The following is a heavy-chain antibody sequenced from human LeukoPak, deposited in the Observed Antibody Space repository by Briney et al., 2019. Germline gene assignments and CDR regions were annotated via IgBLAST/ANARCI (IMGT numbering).Heavy chain of an antibody. CDR1: GYSFTTYW. J-gene: IGHJ4*02. Sequence: GESLKISCEGSGYSFTTYWISWVRQAPGKGLEWVSVIYSGGSTYYADSVKGRFTISRDNSKNTLYLQMNSLRAEDTAVYYCARGGSGSYYADYWGQGTLVTVSS. V-gene: IGHV3-53*01. CDR2: IYSGGST. D-gene: IGHD3-10*01. CDR3: ARGGSGSYYADY.